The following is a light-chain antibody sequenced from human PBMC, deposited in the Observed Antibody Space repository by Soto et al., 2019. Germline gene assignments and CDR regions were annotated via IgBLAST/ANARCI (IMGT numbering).Light chain of an antibody. CDR1: SSDVGGYNY. J-gene: IGLJ2*01. V-gene: IGLV2-14*01. CDR2: EVS. CDR3: SSYSSRTLDVV. Sequence: QSVLTQPASVSGSPGQPITISCTGTSSDVGGYNYVAWYQQHPGKAPKLMIYEVSNRPSGISYRFSGSKSDNTASLTISGLQAEDEADYFCSSYSSRTLDVVFGGGTKVTVL.